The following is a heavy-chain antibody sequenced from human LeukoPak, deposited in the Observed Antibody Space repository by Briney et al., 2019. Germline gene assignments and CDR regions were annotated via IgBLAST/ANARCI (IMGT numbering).Heavy chain of an antibody. D-gene: IGHD3-3*01. J-gene: IGHJ4*02. CDR1: GGSFSGYY. V-gene: IGHV4-34*01. Sequence: PSETLSLTCAVYGGSFSGYYWSWIRQPPGKGLEWIGEINHSGSTNYNPSLKSRVTISVGTSKNQFSLKLSSVTAADTAVYYCARARSLYDFWSGYYGNYFDYWGQGTLVTVSS. CDR3: ARARSLYDFWSGYYGNYFDY. CDR2: INHSGST.